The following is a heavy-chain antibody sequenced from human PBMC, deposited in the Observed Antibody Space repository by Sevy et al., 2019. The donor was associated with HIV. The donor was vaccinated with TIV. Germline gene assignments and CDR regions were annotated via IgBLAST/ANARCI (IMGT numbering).Heavy chain of an antibody. Sequence: GGSLRLSCAASGFTFSNYAMHWVRQSPGKGLEWVAVISYDGSNNNYADSVKGRFTISRDDSKNTLYLQMISLRPEDTAAYYCARGLYLGYSSSWYYFDSWGPGIRVTVSS. V-gene: IGHV3-30-3*01. CDR3: ARGLYLGYSSSWYYFDS. CDR2: ISYDGSNN. J-gene: IGHJ4*02. CDR1: GFTFSNYA. D-gene: IGHD6-13*01.